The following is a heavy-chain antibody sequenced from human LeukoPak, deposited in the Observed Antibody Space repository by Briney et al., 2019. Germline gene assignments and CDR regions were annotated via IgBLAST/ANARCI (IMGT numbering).Heavy chain of an antibody. D-gene: IGHD3-22*01. CDR2: INPSSGGT. CDR3: AAYDSSGYYYDY. CDR1: GYTFTGYY. Sequence: ASVKVSCKASGYTFTGYYMHWVRQAPGQGLEWMGRINPSSGGTNYAQKFQGRVTMTRDTSISTAYMELSRLRSDDTAVYYCAAYDSSGYYYDYWGQGTLVTVSS. V-gene: IGHV1-2*06. J-gene: IGHJ4*02.